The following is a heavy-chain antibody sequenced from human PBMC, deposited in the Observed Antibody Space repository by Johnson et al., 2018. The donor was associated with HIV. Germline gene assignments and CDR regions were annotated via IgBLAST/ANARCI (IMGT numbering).Heavy chain of an antibody. CDR1: GFTFSSYA. CDR2: ISYDGSNK. CDR3: AKGLLIAAAHDAFDI. V-gene: IGHV3-30-3*01. Sequence: QVQLVESGGGVVQPGRSLRLSCAASGFTFSSYAMHWVRQAPGKGLEWVSVISYDGSNKYYADSVNGRFTISRDNAKNTLYLQMTSLRAEDTAVYYCAKGLLIAAAHDAFDIWGQGTMVTVSS. D-gene: IGHD6-13*01. J-gene: IGHJ3*02.